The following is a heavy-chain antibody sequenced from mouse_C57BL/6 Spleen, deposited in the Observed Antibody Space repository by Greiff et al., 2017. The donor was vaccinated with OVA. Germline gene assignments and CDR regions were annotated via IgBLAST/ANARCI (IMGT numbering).Heavy chain of an antibody. CDR3: AREQGNYGRAD. J-gene: IGHJ3*01. Sequence: DVKLVESGGGLVKPGGSLKLSCAASGFTFSSYAMSWVRQTPEKRLEWVATFSDGGSYTYYPENVKGRFTISRDNAKKNLYLQMSHLKSEDTAMYYCAREQGNYGRADWGQGTLVTVSA. CDR2: FSDGGSYT. V-gene: IGHV5-4*01. CDR1: GFTFSSYA. D-gene: IGHD1-1*01.